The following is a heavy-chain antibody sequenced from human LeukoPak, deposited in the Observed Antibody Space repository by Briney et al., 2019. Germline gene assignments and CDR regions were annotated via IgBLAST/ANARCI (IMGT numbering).Heavy chain of an antibody. J-gene: IGHJ4*02. CDR1: GFTFSSYS. Sequence: GGSLRLSCAASGFTFSSYSMNWVRQAPGKGLEWVSYISSSSTIYYADSVKGRFTISRDNAKNSLYLQMNSLRAEDTAVYYCARDRDIEGSPDYWGQGTLVTVSS. CDR3: ARDRDIEGSPDY. V-gene: IGHV3-48*01. D-gene: IGHD3-10*01. CDR2: ISSSSTI.